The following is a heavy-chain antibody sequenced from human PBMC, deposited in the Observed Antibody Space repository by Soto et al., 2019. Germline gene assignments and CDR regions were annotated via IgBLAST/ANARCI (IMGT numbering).Heavy chain of an antibody. CDR2: ISFDGVHK. CDR3: ARDGYSYEEGLRNLPGGV. CDR1: GFIFSNYA. J-gene: IGHJ6*02. Sequence: QVQLVESGGGVVQPGRSLRLSCAASGFIFSNYAMHWVRQAPGRGLEWVAVISFDGVHKNYVDSVKGRFTISRDDSKNTLFLQMNSLGAEDTAVYYCARDGYSYEEGLRNLPGGVWGQGTTVTVSS. V-gene: IGHV3-30-3*01. D-gene: IGHD5-12*01.